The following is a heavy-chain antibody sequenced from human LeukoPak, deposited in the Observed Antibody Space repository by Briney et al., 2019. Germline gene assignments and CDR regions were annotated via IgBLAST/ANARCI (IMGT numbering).Heavy chain of an antibody. CDR2: IIPIFGTA. V-gene: IGHV1-69*13. Sequence: ASLKLSCKASGGTFSSYAISWVRQAPGQGLEWMGGIIPIFGTANYAQKFKGRFTITADESTSTAYMEVSSLRSEDTAVYYCASSHIAAAGSDAFDIWGQGTMVTVSS. J-gene: IGHJ3*02. CDR3: ASSHIAAAGSDAFDI. CDR1: GGTFSSYA. D-gene: IGHD6-13*01.